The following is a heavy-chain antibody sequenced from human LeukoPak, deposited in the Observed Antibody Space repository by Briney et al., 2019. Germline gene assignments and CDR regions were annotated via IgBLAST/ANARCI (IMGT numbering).Heavy chain of an antibody. D-gene: IGHD2-2*01. CDR1: GFTCSSYG. V-gene: IGHV3-33*01. J-gene: IGHJ4*02. CDR2: IWYDGSNK. CDR3: ARDERDIVVVPAATGFDY. Sequence: PGRSLRLSCAASGFTCSSYGMHWVRQAPGKGLEWVAVIWYDGSNKYHADSVKGRFTISRDNSKNTLYLQMNSLRAEDTAVYYCARDERDIVVVPAATGFDYWGQGTLVTVSS.